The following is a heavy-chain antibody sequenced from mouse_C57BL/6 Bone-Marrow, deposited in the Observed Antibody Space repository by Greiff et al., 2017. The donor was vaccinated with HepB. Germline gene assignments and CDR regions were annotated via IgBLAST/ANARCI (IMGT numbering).Heavy chain of an antibody. CDR2: IRNKANGYTT. J-gene: IGHJ2*01. D-gene: IGHD2-4*01. CDR3: ARYPHDYALCDY. V-gene: IGHV7-3*01. CDR1: GFTFTDYY. Sequence: EVKLMESGGGLVQPGGSLSLSCAASGFTFTDYYMSWVRQPPGKALEWLGFIRNKANGYTTEYSASVKGRFTISRDNSQSILYLQMNALRAEDSATYYCARYPHDYALCDYWGQGTTLTVSS.